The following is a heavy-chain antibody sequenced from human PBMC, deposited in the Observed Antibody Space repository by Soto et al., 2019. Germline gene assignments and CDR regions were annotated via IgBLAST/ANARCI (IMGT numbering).Heavy chain of an antibody. V-gene: IGHV3-30-3*01. CDR3: ARVLYYYDRVVSAFDI. D-gene: IGHD3-22*01. J-gene: IGHJ3*02. Sequence: PGRYLRLSCAAYGVSFSSYAMHWVRQAPGKGLEWVAVISYDGSNKYYADSVKGRFTISRDNSKNTLYLQMNSLRAEDTAVYYCARVLYYYDRVVSAFDIWGQGTLVTV. CDR2: ISYDGSNK. CDR1: GVSFSSYA.